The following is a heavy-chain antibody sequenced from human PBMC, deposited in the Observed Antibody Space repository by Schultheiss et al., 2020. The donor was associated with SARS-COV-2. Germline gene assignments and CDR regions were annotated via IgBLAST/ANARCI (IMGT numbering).Heavy chain of an antibody. Sequence: GGSLRLSCAASGFTFSSYGMHWVRQAPGKGLEWVAVIWYDGSNKYYADSVKGRFTISRDNSKNTLYLQMNSLRAEDTAVYYCARDWGTHGDYYYMDVWGKGTTVTVSS. V-gene: IGHV3-33*01. CDR3: ARDWGTHGDYYYMDV. CDR2: IWYDGSNK. CDR1: GFTFSSYG. D-gene: IGHD3-16*01. J-gene: IGHJ6*03.